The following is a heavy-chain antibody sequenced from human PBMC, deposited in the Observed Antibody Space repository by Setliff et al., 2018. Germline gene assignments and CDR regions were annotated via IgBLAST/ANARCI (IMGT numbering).Heavy chain of an antibody. CDR3: AKALSGWYGWCDY. D-gene: IGHD6-19*01. Sequence: GGSLRLSCAASGFTFSPYIIHWVRQAPGKGLEWVALISKDDTKKYLADSVKGRFTISRDSSRNTVDLQMSSLRPEDTALYYCAKALSGWYGWCDYWGQGTLVTVSS. J-gene: IGHJ4*02. CDR2: ISKDDTKK. V-gene: IGHV3-30*18. CDR1: GFTFSPYI.